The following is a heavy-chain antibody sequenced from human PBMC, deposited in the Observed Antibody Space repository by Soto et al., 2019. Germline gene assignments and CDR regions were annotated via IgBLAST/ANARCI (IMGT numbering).Heavy chain of an antibody. CDR2: IKQDGSEK. J-gene: IGHJ6*02. CDR1: GFTFSSYW. D-gene: IGHD6-13*01. Sequence: EVQLVESGGGLVQPGGSLRLSCAASGFTFSSYWMSWVRQAPGKGLEWVANIKQDGSEKYYVDSVKGRFTISRDNAKNSLYLQMNSLRAEDTAVYYCARSSPRYSSSWSFGMDVWGQGTTVTVSS. V-gene: IGHV3-7*03. CDR3: ARSSPRYSSSWSFGMDV.